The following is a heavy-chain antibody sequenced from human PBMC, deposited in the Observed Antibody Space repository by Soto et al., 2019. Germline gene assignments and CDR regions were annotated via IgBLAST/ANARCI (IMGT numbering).Heavy chain of an antibody. CDR2: IYYGGST. Sequence: SETLSLTCTVSGGSISSYYWSWIRQPPGKGLEWIGYIYYGGSTNYNPSLKSRVTISVDTSKNQFSLKLSSVTAADTAVYYCARGTSPNWFDPWGQGTLVTVSS. J-gene: IGHJ5*02. CDR3: ARGTSPNWFDP. V-gene: IGHV4-59*12. CDR1: GGSISSYY.